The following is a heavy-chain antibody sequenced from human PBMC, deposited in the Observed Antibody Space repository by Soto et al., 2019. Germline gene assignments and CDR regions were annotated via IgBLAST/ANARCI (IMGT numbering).Heavy chain of an antibody. D-gene: IGHD5-18*01. CDR3: ARDQGAYSPAPDNYYYGMDV. J-gene: IGHJ6*02. V-gene: IGHV3-21*01. Sequence: EVQLVESGGGLVKPGGSLRLSCAASGFTFSSYSMNWVRQAPGKGLEWVSSISSSSSYIYYADSVKGRFTISRDNAKNSLDMQRNSLRAKDTAVYYCARDQGAYSPAPDNYYYGMDVWGQGTTVTVSS. CDR1: GFTFSSYS. CDR2: ISSSSSYI.